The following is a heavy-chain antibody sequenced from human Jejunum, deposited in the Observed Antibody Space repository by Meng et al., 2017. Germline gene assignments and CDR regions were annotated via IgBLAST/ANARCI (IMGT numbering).Heavy chain of an antibody. CDR3: AKAGTTLMVNYFDY. CDR1: GFTFDDYA. V-gene: IGHV3-43D*03. CDR2: INWDGVTT. J-gene: IGHJ4*02. D-gene: IGHD4-17*01. Sequence: GGSLRLSCAASGFTFDDYAMHWVRQAPGKGLEWVSLINWDGVTTYYADSVKGRFTISRDNSKNFLYLQMNSLRTENTALYFGAKAGTTLMVNYFDYWGQGTVVTVSS.